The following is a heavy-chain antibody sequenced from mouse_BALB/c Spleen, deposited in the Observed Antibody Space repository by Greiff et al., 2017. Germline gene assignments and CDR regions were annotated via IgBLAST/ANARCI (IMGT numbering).Heavy chain of an antibody. D-gene: IGHD6-1*01. Sequence: QVQLQQSGAELVRPGASVTLSCKASGYTFTDYEMHWVKQTPVHGLEWIGAIDPETGGTAYNQKFKGKATLTADKSSSTAYMQLSSLTSDDSAVYFCARSQPRLAMDYWGQGTSVTVSS. V-gene: IGHV1-15*01. CDR2: IDPETGGT. CDR3: ARSQPRLAMDY. CDR1: GYTFTDYE. J-gene: IGHJ4*01.